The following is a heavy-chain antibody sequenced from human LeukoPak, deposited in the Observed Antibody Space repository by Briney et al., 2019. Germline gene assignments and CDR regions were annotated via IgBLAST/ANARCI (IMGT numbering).Heavy chain of an antibody. D-gene: IGHD1-20*01. V-gene: IGHV1-8*01. Sequence: ASVKVSCKASGYTFTSYDINWVRQATGQGLEWMGWMNPNSGNTGYAQKFQGRVTITTDESTSTAYMELSSLRSEDTAVYYCARVYNWNNWFDPWGQGTLVTVSS. J-gene: IGHJ5*02. CDR2: MNPNSGNT. CDR1: GYTFTSYD. CDR3: ARVYNWNNWFDP.